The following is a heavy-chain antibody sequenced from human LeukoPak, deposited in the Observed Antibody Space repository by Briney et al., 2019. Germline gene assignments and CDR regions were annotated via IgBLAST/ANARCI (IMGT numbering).Heavy chain of an antibody. CDR2: ISWNSGSI. CDR3: ARDLKWLDY. CDR1: GFTFDDYA. D-gene: IGHD5-12*01. Sequence: GGSLRLSCAASGFTFDDYAMHWVRQAPGKGLEWVSGISWNSGSIGYADSVKGRFTISRDNAKNSLYLQMNSLRAEDTAVYYCARDLKWLDYWGQGTLVTVSS. V-gene: IGHV3-9*01. J-gene: IGHJ4*02.